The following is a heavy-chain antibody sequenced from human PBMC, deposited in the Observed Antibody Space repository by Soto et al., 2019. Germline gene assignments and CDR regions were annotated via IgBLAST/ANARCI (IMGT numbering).Heavy chain of an antibody. D-gene: IGHD3-22*01. CDR2: IKEDGSEK. J-gene: IGHJ6*02. CDR1: GFTFSTYW. Sequence: GGSLRLSCAASGFTFSTYWMSWVRQAPGKGLEWVANIKEDGSEKYYVDSVEGRFTISRDNAKNSLYLQMTSLRAEDTALYSCARGWGYFDSSGFPYLYAMDVWGQGTTVTVSS. CDR3: ARGWGYFDSSGFPYLYAMDV. V-gene: IGHV3-7*01.